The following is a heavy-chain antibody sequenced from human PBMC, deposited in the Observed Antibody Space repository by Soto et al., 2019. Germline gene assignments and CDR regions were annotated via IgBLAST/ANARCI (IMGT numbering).Heavy chain of an antibody. CDR1: GFTVSSNY. Sequence: GGSLRLSCAASGFTVSSNYMSWVRQAPGKGLEWVSVIYSGGSTYYADSVKGRFTISRDNSKNTLYLQMNSLRAEDTAVYYCARGFGETNYYYMDVWGKGTTVTVSS. J-gene: IGHJ6*03. CDR2: IYSGGST. CDR3: ARGFGETNYYYMDV. D-gene: IGHD3-10*01. V-gene: IGHV3-66*01.